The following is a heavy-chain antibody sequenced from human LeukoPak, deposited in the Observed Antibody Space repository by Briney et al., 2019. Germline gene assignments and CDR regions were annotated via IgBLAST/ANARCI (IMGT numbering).Heavy chain of an antibody. CDR2: ISSSSSYI. CDR1: GVTFSSYS. CDR3: PRVLLGGAVIDY. D-gene: IGHD3-16*01. Sequence: PGGSLRLSCAASGVTFSSYSMNWVRQAPGKGLEWVSSISSSSSYIYYADSVKGRFTISRDNAKNSLYLQLNSLRAEDTAVYYCPRVLLGGAVIDYWGQGTLVTVSS. V-gene: IGHV3-21*01. J-gene: IGHJ4*02.